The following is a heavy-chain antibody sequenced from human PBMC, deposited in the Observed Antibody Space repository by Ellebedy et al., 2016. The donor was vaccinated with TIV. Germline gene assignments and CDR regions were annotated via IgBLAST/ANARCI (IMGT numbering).Heavy chain of an antibody. CDR1: GGSFSGYY. CDR3: ARARRVVTVTIGWNY. Sequence: SETLSLTCAVYGGSFSGYYWSWIRQPPGKGLEWIGEINHSGSTNYNPSLKSRVTISVDTSKNQFSLKLSSVTAADTAVYYCARARRVVTVTIGWNYWGQGTLVTVSS. D-gene: IGHD4-17*01. J-gene: IGHJ4*02. CDR2: INHSGST. V-gene: IGHV4-34*01.